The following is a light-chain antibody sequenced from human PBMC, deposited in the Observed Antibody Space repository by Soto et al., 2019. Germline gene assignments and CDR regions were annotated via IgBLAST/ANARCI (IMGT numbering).Light chain of an antibody. Sequence: ERVMTQSPATLSVSPGERATLSCRAIQSVSSSYLAWYQQKPGQAPRLLIYGASSRATGIPDRFSGSGSGTDFTLTISRLEPEDFAVYYCQQYGSSPPRTFGQGTKVDIK. CDR2: GAS. CDR3: QQYGSSPPRT. J-gene: IGKJ1*01. V-gene: IGKV3-20*01. CDR1: QSVSSSY.